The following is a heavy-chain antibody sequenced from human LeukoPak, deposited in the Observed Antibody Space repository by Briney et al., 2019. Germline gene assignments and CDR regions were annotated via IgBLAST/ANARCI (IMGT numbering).Heavy chain of an antibody. D-gene: IGHD3-16*01. CDR1: GGSFSGYY. CDR2: INHSGST. CDR3: ARQSRMITFGGVVDP. J-gene: IGHJ5*02. Sequence: SETLSLTCAVYGGSFSGYYWSWIRQPPGKGLEWIGEINHSGSTNYNPSLKSRVTISVDTSKNQFSLKLSSVTAADTAVYYCARQSRMITFGGVVDPWGQGTLVTVSS. V-gene: IGHV4-34*01.